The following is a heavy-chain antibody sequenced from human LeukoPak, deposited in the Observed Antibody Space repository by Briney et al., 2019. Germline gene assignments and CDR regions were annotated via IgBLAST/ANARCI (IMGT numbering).Heavy chain of an antibody. CDR2: ISTSGGTT. CDR3: ARAQPPFDP. V-gene: IGHV3-48*04. J-gene: IGHJ5*02. CDR1: GFTFSNYN. Sequence: GGSLRLSCAASGFTFSNYNLNWVRQAPGKGLDWVAYISTSGGTTYYADSVKGRFTISRDNAKNSLYLQMNSLRAEDTAVYYCARAQPPFDPWGQGTLVTVSS. D-gene: IGHD2-2*01.